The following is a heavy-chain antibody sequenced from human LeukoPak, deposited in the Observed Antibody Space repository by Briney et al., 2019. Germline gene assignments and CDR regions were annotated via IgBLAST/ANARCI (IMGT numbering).Heavy chain of an antibody. Sequence: ASVKVSCKASGGTFTSYGISWVRQAPGQGLEWMGWISAYNGNTNYAQKLQGRVTMTTDTSTSTAYMELRSLRSDDTAVYYCARSPIGHDSSGFLYDYWGQGTLVTVSS. CDR2: ISAYNGNT. CDR1: GGTFTSYG. CDR3: ARSPIGHDSSGFLYDY. J-gene: IGHJ4*02. D-gene: IGHD3-22*01. V-gene: IGHV1-18*01.